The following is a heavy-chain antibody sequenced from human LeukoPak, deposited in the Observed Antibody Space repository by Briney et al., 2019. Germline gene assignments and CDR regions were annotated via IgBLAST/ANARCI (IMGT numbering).Heavy chain of an antibody. V-gene: IGHV1-69*13. CDR1: GGTFSSYD. CDR2: IIPIFGTA. Sequence: SVKVSCKASGGTFSSYDISWVLQAPGQGLEWMGGIIPIFGTANYAQKFQGRVTITADESTSTAYMELSSLRSEDTAVYYCARGRRLYYFDYWGQGTLVTVSS. CDR3: ARGRRLYYFDY. J-gene: IGHJ4*02. D-gene: IGHD3-22*01.